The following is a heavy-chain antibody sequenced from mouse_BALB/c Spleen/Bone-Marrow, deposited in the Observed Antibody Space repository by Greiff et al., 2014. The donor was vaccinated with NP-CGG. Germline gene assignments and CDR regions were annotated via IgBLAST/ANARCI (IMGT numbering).Heavy chain of an antibody. CDR1: GYSITGYT. D-gene: IGHD2-3*01. CDR3: ARWNDGYSLYYYAMDY. Sequence: EVKLEESGPELVKPGASMKISCKASGYSITGYTMNWVKQGHGKNLDWIGLINPYNGATSYNQKFKGKATLTIDKSSSTAYMELLSLTSEDSAVDYCARWNDGYSLYYYAMDYWGQGTSVTVSS. V-gene: IGHV1-37*01. J-gene: IGHJ4*01. CDR2: INPYNGAT.